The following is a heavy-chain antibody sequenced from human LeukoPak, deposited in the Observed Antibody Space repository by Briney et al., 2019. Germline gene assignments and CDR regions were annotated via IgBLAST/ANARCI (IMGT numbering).Heavy chain of an antibody. CDR1: GYTFTSYG. CDR3: AFASYYDSRRYYFDY. CDR2: ISAYNGNT. V-gene: IGHV1-18*01. J-gene: IGHJ4*02. Sequence: ASVKVSCKASGYTFTSYGIGWVRQAPGQGLEWMGWISAYNGNTNYAQKLQGRVTMTTDTSTSTAYMELRSLRSDDTAVYYCAFASYYDSRRYYFDYWGQGTLVTVSS. D-gene: IGHD3-22*01.